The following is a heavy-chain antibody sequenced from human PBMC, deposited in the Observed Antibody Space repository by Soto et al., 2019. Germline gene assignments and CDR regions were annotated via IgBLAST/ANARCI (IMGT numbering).Heavy chain of an antibody. CDR2: ASGSGGVK. V-gene: IGHV3-11*01. Sequence: GGSLRLSSEASGFSFRDYYMRWCGQARVKGLEGVSEASGSGGVKHYADAVKGRFTISSDNAMDSLYLQLNSLRADDTAVYSCARLCSIAAARTPDSCGPGT. CDR1: GFSFRDYY. J-gene: IGHJ5*01. CDR3: ARLCSIAAARTPDS. D-gene: IGHD6-13*01.